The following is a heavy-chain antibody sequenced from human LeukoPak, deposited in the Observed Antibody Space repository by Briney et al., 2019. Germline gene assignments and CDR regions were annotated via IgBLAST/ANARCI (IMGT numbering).Heavy chain of an antibody. Sequence: GASVKVSCKASGYTFTSYYMHWVRQAPGQGLEWMGIINPSGGSTSYAQKFQGRVTMTRDMSTSTVYMELSSLRSEDTAVYYCAWGLAAGYFDYWGQGTLVTVSS. D-gene: IGHD7-27*01. J-gene: IGHJ4*02. CDR2: INPSGGST. CDR1: GYTFTSYY. V-gene: IGHV1-46*01. CDR3: AWGLAAGYFDY.